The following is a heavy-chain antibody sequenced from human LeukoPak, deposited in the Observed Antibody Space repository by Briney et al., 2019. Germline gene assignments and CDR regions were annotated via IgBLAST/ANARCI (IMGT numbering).Heavy chain of an antibody. CDR1: GFTFDDYT. CDR3: AKTMTTAGD. J-gene: IGHJ3*01. CDR2: ISWDGGST. V-gene: IGHV3-43*01. Sequence: PGGSLRLSCAASGFTFDDYTMHWVRQAPGKGLEWVSLISWDGGSTYYADSVKGRFTISRDNSKNTLYLQMNSLRAEDMAVYYCAKTMTTAGDWGQGTMVTVSS. D-gene: IGHD4-11*01.